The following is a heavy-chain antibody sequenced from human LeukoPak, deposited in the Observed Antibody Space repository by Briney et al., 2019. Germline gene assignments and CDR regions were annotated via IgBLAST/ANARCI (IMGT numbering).Heavy chain of an antibody. Sequence: GGSLRLSCAASGFTVSSNYMSWVRQAPGKGLEWVSVIYSGGSTYYADSVKGRFTISRDNSKNTLYLQMNRLRAEDTAVYYCASTFYGDSPPYWGQGTLVTVSS. J-gene: IGHJ4*02. D-gene: IGHD4-17*01. CDR1: GFTVSSNY. CDR3: ASTFYGDSPPY. V-gene: IGHV3-66*01. CDR2: IYSGGST.